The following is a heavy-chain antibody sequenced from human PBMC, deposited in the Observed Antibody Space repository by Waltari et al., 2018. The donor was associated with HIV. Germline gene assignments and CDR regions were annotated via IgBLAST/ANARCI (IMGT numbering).Heavy chain of an antibody. D-gene: IGHD6-19*01. J-gene: IGHJ6*02. CDR3: ARARSGWYAPHMDV. V-gene: IGHV1-8*01. Sequence: QVHLVQSGAEVKRPGASVKVSCKTSGYTFASYDVYWVRQATGQGLEWMGWMNPNSGNTGYAQGFQGRVTMTRNTSISTAYMELSSLRSGDTAVYYCARARSGWYAPHMDVWGQGIPVTVSS. CDR1: GYTFASYD. CDR2: MNPNSGNT.